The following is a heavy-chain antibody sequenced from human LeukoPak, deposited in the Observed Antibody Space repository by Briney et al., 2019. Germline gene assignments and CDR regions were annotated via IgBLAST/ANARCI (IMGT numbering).Heavy chain of an antibody. CDR3: ARPGIVGATTSPHFDY. V-gene: IGHV5-51*01. D-gene: IGHD1-26*01. CDR2: IYPGDSDT. J-gene: IGHJ4*02. Sequence: GESLHISCQGSGYRFTSYWIGWVRQMPGKGFEWLGIIYPGDSDTRYSPSFQGQVTISADKSISTAYLQWSSLKASDTAMYYCARPGIVGATTSPHFDYWGQGTLVTVSS. CDR1: GYRFTSYW.